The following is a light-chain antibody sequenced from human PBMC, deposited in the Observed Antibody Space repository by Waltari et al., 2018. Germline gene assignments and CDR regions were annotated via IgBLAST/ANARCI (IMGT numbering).Light chain of an antibody. CDR2: AAS. Sequence: AIRVTQSPSSLSASTGDRVTITCRASQGISSYLAWYQQKPGKAPKLLFYAASTLQSGFPSRVSGSGSGTDFTLTISCLQSDDFATYYCQQYYSYPRTFGQGTKVEIK. CDR1: QGISSY. CDR3: QQYYSYPRT. V-gene: IGKV1-8*01. J-gene: IGKJ1*01.